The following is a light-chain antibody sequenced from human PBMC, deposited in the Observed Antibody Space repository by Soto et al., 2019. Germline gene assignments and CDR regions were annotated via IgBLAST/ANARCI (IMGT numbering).Light chain of an antibody. CDR3: QQYNSYPRT. CDR1: QSISSW. J-gene: IGKJ1*01. CDR2: DAS. Sequence: DIQMTQSPSTLSASIGDRVTITCRASQSISSWLAWYQQKPGKAPRFLIYDASSLESGVPSRFSGSGSGTEFTLTISSLQADDFATYYCQQYNSYPRTFGQGTKMEI. V-gene: IGKV1-5*01.